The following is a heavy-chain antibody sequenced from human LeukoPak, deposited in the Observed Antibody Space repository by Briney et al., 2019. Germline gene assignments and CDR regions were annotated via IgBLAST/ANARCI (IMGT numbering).Heavy chain of an antibody. V-gene: IGHV4-4*07. CDR2: IYTSGST. CDR3: ARESRDYYDSSGRNAFDI. Sequence: SETLSLTCTVSGGSISSYYWSWIRQPAGKGLEWIGRIYTSGSTNYNPSLKSRVTMSVDTSKNQFSLKLSSVTAADTAVYYCARESRDYYDSSGRNAFDIWGQGTMVIVSS. J-gene: IGHJ3*02. D-gene: IGHD3-22*01. CDR1: GGSISSYY.